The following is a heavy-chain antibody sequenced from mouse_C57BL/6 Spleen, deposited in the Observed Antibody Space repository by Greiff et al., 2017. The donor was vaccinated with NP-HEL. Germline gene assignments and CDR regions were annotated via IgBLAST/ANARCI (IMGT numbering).Heavy chain of an antibody. Sequence: VQLQQSGPGLVQPSQSLSITCTVSGFSLTSYGVHWVRQPPGKGLAWLGVIWSGGSTDYNAAFISRLIISKDNSKSQVFFKMNSLQADDTAIYYCAKNPRLHYYAMDYGGQGTSVTVS. CDR1: GFSLTSYG. CDR2: IWSGGST. CDR3: AKNPRLHYYAMDY. D-gene: IGHD2-2*01. J-gene: IGHJ4*01. V-gene: IGHV2-4*01.